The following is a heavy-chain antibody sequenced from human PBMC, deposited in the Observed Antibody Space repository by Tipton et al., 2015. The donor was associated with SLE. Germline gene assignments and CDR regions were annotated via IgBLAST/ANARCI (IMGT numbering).Heavy chain of an antibody. CDR2: IYYSGST. CDR3: ARHPDFWSGQRWFGP. V-gene: IGHV4-59*08. Sequence: TLSLTCTVSGGSISSYYWSWIRQPPGKGLEWIGYIYYSGSTNYNPSLKSRVTISVDTSKNQFSLKLSSVTAADTAVYYCARHPDFWSGQRWFGPWGQGTLVTVSS. CDR1: GGSISSYY. D-gene: IGHD3-3*01. J-gene: IGHJ5*02.